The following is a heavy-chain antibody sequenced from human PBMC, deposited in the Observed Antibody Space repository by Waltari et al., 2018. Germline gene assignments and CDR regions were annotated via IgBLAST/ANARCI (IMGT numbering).Heavy chain of an antibody. D-gene: IGHD5-18*01. V-gene: IGHV3-7*01. Sequence: EVQLVESGGGLVQTGGSLGLSCAASGFTFSRSRMSSVRQAPGKVLEWLANINHDGSGKFFLGSVKGRFTISRDNAKNSVYLQMNSLTGEDTAVYYCATSLDAAGNDWGQGTLVTVSS. CDR1: GFTFSRSR. CDR2: INHDGSGK. J-gene: IGHJ4*02. CDR3: ATSLDAAGND.